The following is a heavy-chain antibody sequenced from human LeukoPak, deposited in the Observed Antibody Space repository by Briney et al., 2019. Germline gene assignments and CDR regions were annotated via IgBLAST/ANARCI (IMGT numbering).Heavy chain of an antibody. V-gene: IGHV1-2*02. CDR2: INPNSGGT. J-gene: IGHJ3*02. CDR1: GYTFTGYY. D-gene: IGHD1-26*01. CDR3: ARVLYSGSYHRDAFDI. Sequence: ASVKVSCKASGYTFTGYYMHWVRQAPGQGLEWMGLINPNSGGTNYAQKFQGRVTMTRDTCISTAYMELSRLRSDDTAVYYCARVLYSGSYHRDAFDIWGQGTMVTVSS.